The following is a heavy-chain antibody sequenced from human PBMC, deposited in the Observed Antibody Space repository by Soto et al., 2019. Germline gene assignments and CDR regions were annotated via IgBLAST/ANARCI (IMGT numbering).Heavy chain of an antibody. J-gene: IGHJ4*02. CDR2: ISGSGGST. Sequence: EVQLLESGGGLVQPGGSLRLSCAASGFTFSSYAMSWVRQAPGKGLEWVSAISGSGGSTYYADSVNGRFTISRDNSKNTLYLQMNRLRAEDTAVYYCAKAHIRVHTVTTDFDYWGQGTLVTVSS. CDR1: GFTFSSYA. CDR3: AKAHIRVHTVTTDFDY. V-gene: IGHV3-23*01. D-gene: IGHD4-17*01.